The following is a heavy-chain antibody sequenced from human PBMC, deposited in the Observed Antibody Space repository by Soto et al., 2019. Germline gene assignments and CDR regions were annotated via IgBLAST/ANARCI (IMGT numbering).Heavy chain of an antibody. Sequence: QVQLVESGGGVVQPGRSLRLSCAASGFTFSSYGMHWVRQAPGKGLEWVAVISYDGSNKYYADSMKGRFTISRDNSKNTLYLQMNSLRAEDTAVYYCAKDMTAILWFGEPSLAGYDYWGQGTLVTVSS. V-gene: IGHV3-30*18. CDR3: AKDMTAILWFGEPSLAGYDY. J-gene: IGHJ4*02. CDR1: GFTFSSYG. CDR2: ISYDGSNK. D-gene: IGHD3-10*01.